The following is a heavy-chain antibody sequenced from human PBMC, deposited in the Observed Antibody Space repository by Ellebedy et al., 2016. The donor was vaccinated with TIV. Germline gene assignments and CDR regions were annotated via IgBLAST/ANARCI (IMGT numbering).Heavy chain of an antibody. V-gene: IGHV4-61*01. Sequence: SETLSLXXTVSGGSVSSGSYYWSWIRQPPGKGLEWIGYIYYSGSTNYNPSLKSRVTISVDTSKNQFSLKLSSVTAADTAVYYCARVTPFYYDSSGPPYYYYGMDVWGQGTTVTVSS. CDR1: GGSVSSGSYY. J-gene: IGHJ6*02. CDR2: IYYSGST. CDR3: ARVTPFYYDSSGPPYYYYGMDV. D-gene: IGHD3-22*01.